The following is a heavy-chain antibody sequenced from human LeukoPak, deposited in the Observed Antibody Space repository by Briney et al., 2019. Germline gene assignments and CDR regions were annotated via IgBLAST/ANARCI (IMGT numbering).Heavy chain of an antibody. D-gene: IGHD6-13*01. Sequence: SETLSLTCAVYGGSFSGYYWSWIRQPPGKGLEWIGEINHSGSTNYNPSLKSRVTISVDTSKNQFSLKLSSVTAADTAVYYCARGGYSRCWGFFDYWGQGALVTVS. CDR2: INHSGST. CDR1: GGSFSGYY. V-gene: IGHV4-34*01. J-gene: IGHJ4*02. CDR3: ARGGYSRCWGFFDY.